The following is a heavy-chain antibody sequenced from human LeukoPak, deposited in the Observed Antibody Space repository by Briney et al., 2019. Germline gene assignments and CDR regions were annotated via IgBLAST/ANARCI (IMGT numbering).Heavy chain of an antibody. D-gene: IGHD2-15*01. CDR3: ARRSHCTGSSCPSV. V-gene: IGHV4-39*01. J-gene: IGHJ6*02. CDR2: IYFDGST. CDR1: GDSIGSSHYY. Sequence: TSETLSLTRTISGDSIGSSHYYWVWIRQRPGKGLEWVGSIYFDGSTYYNPALKSRVTIFSDTSKVQFSLKLSSVTATDTAVYYCARRSHCTGSSCPSVWGQGTTVTVSS.